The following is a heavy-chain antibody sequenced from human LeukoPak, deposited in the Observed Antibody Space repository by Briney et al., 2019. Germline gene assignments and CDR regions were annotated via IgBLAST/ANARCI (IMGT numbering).Heavy chain of an antibody. CDR1: GGSFSGYY. J-gene: IGHJ3*02. Sequence: SETLSLTCAVYGGSFSGYYWSWIRQPPGKGLEWIGYIYHSGSTYYNPSLKSRVTISVDRSKNQFSLKLSSVTAADTAVYYCAGYGSGSYPQDAFDIWGQGTMVTVSS. D-gene: IGHD3-10*01. CDR3: AGYGSGSYPQDAFDI. V-gene: IGHV4-34*01. CDR2: IYHSGST.